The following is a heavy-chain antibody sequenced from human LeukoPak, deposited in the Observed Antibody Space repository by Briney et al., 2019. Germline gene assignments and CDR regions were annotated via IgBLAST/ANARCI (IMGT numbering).Heavy chain of an antibody. J-gene: IGHJ6*02. Sequence: GGSLRLSCAASGFIFSNYAMSWVRRAPGKGLEWVSAISGSGGSTYYADSVKGRFAISRDNSKNTLYLQMNSLRAEDTAVYYCAKDLRYHNYGMDVWGQGTTVTVSS. CDR3: AKDLRYHNYGMDV. D-gene: IGHD3-9*01. CDR2: ISGSGGST. CDR1: GFIFSNYA. V-gene: IGHV3-23*01.